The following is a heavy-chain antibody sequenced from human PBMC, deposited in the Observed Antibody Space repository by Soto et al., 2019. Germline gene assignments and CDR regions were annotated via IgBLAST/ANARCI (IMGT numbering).Heavy chain of an antibody. CDR2: ISPYSGNT. D-gene: IGHD5-12*01. J-gene: IGHJ6*02. Sequence: QVQLVQSGDEVRKPGSSVKVSCKASGYIFVNYGIAWVRQAPGQGLEWMGWISPYSGNTHYASKVQGRLTMTTDTSPCTAYMELGSLTSPDTAVYYCAMVDNSFPPPPQDVGGQGTTVTFSS. V-gene: IGHV1-18*01. CDR1: GYIFVNYG. CDR3: AMVDNSFPPPPQDV.